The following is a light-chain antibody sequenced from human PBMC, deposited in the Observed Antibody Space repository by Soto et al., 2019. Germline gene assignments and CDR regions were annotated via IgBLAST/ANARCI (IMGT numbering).Light chain of an antibody. V-gene: IGKV3-15*01. J-gene: IGKJ4*01. Sequence: EIVMTQSPATLSVSPGERATLSCRASQSVSSNLAWYQQKPGQAPRLLIYGASTRATGIPARFSGSGSGTEFTLTISSLQSEYFAVYYCQQYNNWPPLTLAGGTKVEIK. CDR1: QSVSSN. CDR2: GAS. CDR3: QQYNNWPPLT.